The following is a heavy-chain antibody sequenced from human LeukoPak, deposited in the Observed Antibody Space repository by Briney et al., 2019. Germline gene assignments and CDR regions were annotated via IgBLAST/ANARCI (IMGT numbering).Heavy chain of an antibody. CDR2: ISAYNGNT. D-gene: IGHD3-9*01. CDR1: GYTFTSYG. Sequence: ASVKVSCKASGYTFTSYGISWVRQAPGQGLEWMGWISAYNGNTNYAQKLQGRVTMTTDTSTSTAYMELRSLRSDDTAVYYCARGLPRYFDWFYCFDYWGQGTLVTVSS. J-gene: IGHJ4*02. V-gene: IGHV1-18*01. CDR3: ARGLPRYFDWFYCFDY.